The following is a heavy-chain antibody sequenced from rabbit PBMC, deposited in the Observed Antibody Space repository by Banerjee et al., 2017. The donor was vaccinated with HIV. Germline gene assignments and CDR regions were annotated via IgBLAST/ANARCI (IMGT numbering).Heavy chain of an antibody. CDR3: ARDLGYAGSGIYTGFNL. CDR1: GIDFSSTYY. Sequence: QQLEESGGGLVKPGASLTLTCTASGIDFSSTYYMCWVRQAPGKGLEWIACIVTSSDASYYASWAKGRFTISKTSSTTVTLQMTSLTAADTATYFCARDLGYAGSGIYTGFNLWGPGTLVTVS. V-gene: IGHV1S40*01. D-gene: IGHD8-1*01. J-gene: IGHJ4*01. CDR2: IVTSSDAS.